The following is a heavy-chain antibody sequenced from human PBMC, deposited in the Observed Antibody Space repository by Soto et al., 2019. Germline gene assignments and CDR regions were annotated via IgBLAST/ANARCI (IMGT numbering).Heavy chain of an antibody. D-gene: IGHD3-22*01. CDR1: GGSISSSGCS. Sequence: SETLSLTCTVSGGSISSSGCSWAWIRQPPGKGLEWIGYIHYSGNTDYNPSLRSRVTISVDTSKNQFSLKLSSVTAADTAVYYCARRAGDSSGYYYIWGQGTLVTVS. J-gene: IGHJ4*02. CDR3: ARRAGDSSGYYYI. V-gene: IGHV4-61*05. CDR2: IHYSGNT.